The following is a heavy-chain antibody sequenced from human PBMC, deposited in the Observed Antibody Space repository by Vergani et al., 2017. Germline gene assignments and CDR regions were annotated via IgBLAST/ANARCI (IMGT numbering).Heavy chain of an antibody. J-gene: IGHJ6*02. CDR3: ARDRRLGELSHYYYYGMDV. CDR2: ISSSSSYI. CDR1: GFTFSSYS. D-gene: IGHD3-16*02. Sequence: EVQLVESGGGLVKPGGSLRLSCAASGFTFSSYSMNWVRQAPGTGLEWVSSISSSSSYIYYADSVKGRFTISRDNAKNSLYLQMNSLRAEDTAVYYCARDRRLGELSHYYYYGMDVWGQGTTVTVSS. V-gene: IGHV3-21*01.